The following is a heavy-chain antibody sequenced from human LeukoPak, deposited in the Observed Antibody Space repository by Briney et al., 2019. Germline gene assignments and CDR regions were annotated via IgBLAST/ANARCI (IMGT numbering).Heavy chain of an antibody. CDR2: INPNSGGT. D-gene: IGHD4-11*01. CDR1: GYTFTGYY. CDR3: ARAGGNYADYYYYYMDV. V-gene: IGHV1-2*02. J-gene: IGHJ6*03. Sequence: ASVKVSCKASGYTFTGYYMHWVRQAPGQGLEWTGWINPNSGGTNYAQKFQGRVTMTRDTSISTAYMELSRLRSDDTAVYYCARAGGNYADYYYYYMDVWGKGTTVTVSS.